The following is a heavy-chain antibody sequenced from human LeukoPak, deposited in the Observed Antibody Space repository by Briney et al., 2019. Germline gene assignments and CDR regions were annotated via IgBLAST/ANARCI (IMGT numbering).Heavy chain of an antibody. J-gene: IGHJ5*02. Sequence: GASVKVSCKASGYTFTSYDINWVRQATGPGLEWMGWMNPNSGNTGYAQKFQGRVTITRNTSISTAYMELSSLRSEDTAVYYCATGGYNWNDENWFDPWGQGTLVTVSS. CDR3: ATGGYNWNDENWFDP. V-gene: IGHV1-8*03. D-gene: IGHD1-1*01. CDR1: GYTFTSYD. CDR2: MNPNSGNT.